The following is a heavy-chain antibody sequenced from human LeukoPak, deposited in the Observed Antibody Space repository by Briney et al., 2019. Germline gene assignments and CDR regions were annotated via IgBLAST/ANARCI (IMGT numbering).Heavy chain of an antibody. J-gene: IGHJ4*02. V-gene: IGHV1-18*01. CDR1: GYTFTSYG. Sequence: ASVKVSCKASGYTFTSYGISWVRQAPGQGLEWMGWISAYNGNTNYSQKLQGRVTMTTDTSTSKDYMELRSLRSDDTAVYYCAGGYSYGDLDYWGQGTLVTVSS. CDR2: ISAYNGNT. CDR3: AGGYSYGDLDY. D-gene: IGHD5-18*01.